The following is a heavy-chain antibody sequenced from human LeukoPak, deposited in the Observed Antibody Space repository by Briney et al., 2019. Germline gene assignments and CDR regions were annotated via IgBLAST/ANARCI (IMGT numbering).Heavy chain of an antibody. CDR2: INHIGST. V-gene: IGHV4-34*01. J-gene: IGHJ5*02. Sequence: SETLSLTCAVYGGSFNGYYWSWIRQPPGKGLEWIGEINHIGSTNYNPSLKSRVTISVDTSKNQFSLKLTSVTAADTAVYYCARDHYYPMVHTKWCDPWGQGTLVTVSS. CDR3: ARDHYYPMVHTKWCDP. D-gene: IGHD3-10*01. CDR1: GGSFNGYY.